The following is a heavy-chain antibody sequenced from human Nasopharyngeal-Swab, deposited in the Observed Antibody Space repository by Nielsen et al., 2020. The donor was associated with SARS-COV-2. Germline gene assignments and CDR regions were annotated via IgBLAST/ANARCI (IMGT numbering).Heavy chain of an antibody. CDR3: ATYSSTRKYYMEV. V-gene: IGHV4-34*01. Sequence: GSLRLSCAVYGGSFSSSYWTWIRQPPGKGLEWIGDITQSGGTNYNPSLKSRVTISTDTSKNQFSLNLDSLSAADTATYYCATYSSTRKYYMEVWGTGTTVTVSS. D-gene: IGHD6-13*01. CDR1: GGSFSSSY. CDR2: ITQSGGT. J-gene: IGHJ6*03.